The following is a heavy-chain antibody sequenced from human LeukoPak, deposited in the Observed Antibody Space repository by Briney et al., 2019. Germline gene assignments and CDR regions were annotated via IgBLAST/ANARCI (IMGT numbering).Heavy chain of an antibody. V-gene: IGHV1-2*02. Sequence: ASVKVSCKASGYTFTGYYIHWVRQAPGQGLEWMGWINPNSGGTNSAQKFQGRVTLTRDTSISTAYMELSRLRSDDTAVYYCARVGSQYYMDVWGKGTTVTVSS. D-gene: IGHD3-10*01. CDR1: GYTFTGYY. J-gene: IGHJ6*04. CDR2: INPNSGGT. CDR3: ARVGSQYYMDV.